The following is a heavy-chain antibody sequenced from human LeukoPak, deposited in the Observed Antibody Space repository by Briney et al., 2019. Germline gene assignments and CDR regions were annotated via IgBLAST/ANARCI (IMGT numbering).Heavy chain of an antibody. D-gene: IGHD6-19*01. CDR1: GGSISNFH. V-gene: IGHV4-59*01. J-gene: IGHJ4*02. CDR3: ARIGSSGWPNFDY. Sequence: SETLSLTCTVSGGSISNFHWSWLRQPPGKGLGWIGSIYYSGSANYNSSLKSRVTISVDTSKNQFFLKLSSVTAADTAVYYCARIGSSGWPNFDYWGQGTLVTVSS. CDR2: IYYSGSA.